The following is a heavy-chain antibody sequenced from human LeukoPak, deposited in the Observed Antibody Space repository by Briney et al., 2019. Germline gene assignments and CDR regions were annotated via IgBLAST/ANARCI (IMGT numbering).Heavy chain of an antibody. CDR3: ARGPDEYDILTHSYYFDY. CDR1: GYTFTSYH. J-gene: IGHJ4*02. CDR2: INPNSGGT. Sequence: ASVKVSCKASGYTFTSYHMHWVRQAPGQGLEWMGWINPNSGGTNYAQKFQGRVTMTRDTSISTAYMELSRLRSDDTAVYYCARGPDEYDILTHSYYFDYWGQGTLVTVSS. V-gene: IGHV1-2*02. D-gene: IGHD3-9*01.